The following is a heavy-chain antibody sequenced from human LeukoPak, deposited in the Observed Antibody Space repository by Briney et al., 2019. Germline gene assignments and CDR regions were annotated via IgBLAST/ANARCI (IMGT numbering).Heavy chain of an antibody. CDR1: GYTFTGYY. J-gene: IGHJ5*02. CDR2: MNPNSGNT. CDR3: ARRGAVAANWFDP. Sequence: ASVKVSCKASGYTFTGYYMHWVRQAPEQGLEWMGWMNPNSGNTGYAQKFQGRVTMTRNTSISTAYMELSSLRSEDTAVYYCARRGAVAANWFDPWGQGTLVTVSS. D-gene: IGHD6-19*01. V-gene: IGHV1-8*02.